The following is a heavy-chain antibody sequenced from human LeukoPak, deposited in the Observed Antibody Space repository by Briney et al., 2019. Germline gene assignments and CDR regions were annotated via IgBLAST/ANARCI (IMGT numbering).Heavy chain of an antibody. Sequence: PGGSLRPSCAASGFTFDDYAMHWVRQAPGKGLEWVSGISWDGGSIGYADSVQGRFTVSRDNAKNSLYLQVNSLRPEDTAFYYCAKARSGSGWFSDFEYWGQGTLATVSS. CDR2: ISWDGGSI. V-gene: IGHV3-9*01. CDR1: GFTFDDYA. CDR3: AKARSGSGWFSDFEY. J-gene: IGHJ4*02. D-gene: IGHD6-19*01.